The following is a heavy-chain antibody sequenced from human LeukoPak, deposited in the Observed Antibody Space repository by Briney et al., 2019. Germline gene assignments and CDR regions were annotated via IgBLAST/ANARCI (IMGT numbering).Heavy chain of an antibody. V-gene: IGHV3-48*01. D-gene: IGHD2/OR15-2a*01. CDR2: ITSSGSAM. CDR3: ARVAKNNGFVFDN. CDR1: GFTFSSYA. Sequence: GGSLRLSCAASGFTFSSYAMSWVRQAPGKGLDWVSHITSSGSAMFYADSVKGRFTISRDNAKNALYLQMNSLRAEDTAVYYCARVAKNNGFVFDNWGQGTLVTVSS. J-gene: IGHJ4*02.